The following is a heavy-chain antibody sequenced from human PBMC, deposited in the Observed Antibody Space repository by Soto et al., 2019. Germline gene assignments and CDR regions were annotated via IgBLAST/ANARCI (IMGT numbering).Heavy chain of an antibody. J-gene: IGHJ5*02. CDR2: ISAYNGNT. CDR1: GYTFTSYG. V-gene: IGHV1-18*01. CDR3: ARVRDRRGYSYGLGYNWFDP. Sequence: GASVKVSCKASGYTFTSYGISWVRQAPGQGLEWMGWISAYNGNTNYAQKLQGRVTMTTDTSTSTAYMELRSLRSDDTAVYYCARVRDRRGYSYGLGYNWFDPWGQGALVTVSS. D-gene: IGHD5-18*01.